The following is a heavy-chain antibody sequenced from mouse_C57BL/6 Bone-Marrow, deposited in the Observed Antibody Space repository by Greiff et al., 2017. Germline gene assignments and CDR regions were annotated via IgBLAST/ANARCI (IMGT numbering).Heavy chain of an antibody. D-gene: IGHD4-1*01. V-gene: IGHV1-80*01. CDR2: IYPGDGDT. J-gene: IGHJ2*01. CDR3: ARTNWERDFDY. Sequence: QVQLQQSGAELVKPGASVKISCKASGYAFSSYWMNWVKQRPGKGLEWIGQIYPGDGDTNYNGKFKGKATLTADKSSSTAYMQLSSLTSEDSAVYFCARTNWERDFDYWGQGTTLTVSS. CDR1: GYAFSSYW.